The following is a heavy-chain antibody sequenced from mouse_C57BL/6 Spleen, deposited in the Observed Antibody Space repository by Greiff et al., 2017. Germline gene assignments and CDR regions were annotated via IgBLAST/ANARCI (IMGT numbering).Heavy chain of an antibody. CDR3: AIWGGSSLYSFDY. J-gene: IGHJ2*01. Sequence: QVQLQQPGTELVKPGASVKLSCKASGYTFTSYWMHWVKQRPGQGLEWIGNINPSNGGTNYNEKCKSKATLTVDKSSSTAYMQLISLTSEDSAVYYCAIWGGSSLYSFDYWGQGTTLTVSS. V-gene: IGHV1-53*01. CDR2: INPSNGGT. D-gene: IGHD1-1*01. CDR1: GYTFTSYW.